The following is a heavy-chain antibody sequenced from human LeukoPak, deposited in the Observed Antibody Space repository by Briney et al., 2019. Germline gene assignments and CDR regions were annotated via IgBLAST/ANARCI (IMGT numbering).Heavy chain of an antibody. Sequence: PSETLSLTCAVHGVSFGGYYWSWIRQPPGKGLEWIGEIDHSGSATYNPSLKSRVTISVDTSKNQFSLKLSSVTAADTAVYYCARARLAGYFDYWGQGTLVTVSS. CDR2: IDHSGSA. D-gene: IGHD6-19*01. CDR1: GVSFGGYY. J-gene: IGHJ4*02. CDR3: ARARLAGYFDY. V-gene: IGHV4-34*01.